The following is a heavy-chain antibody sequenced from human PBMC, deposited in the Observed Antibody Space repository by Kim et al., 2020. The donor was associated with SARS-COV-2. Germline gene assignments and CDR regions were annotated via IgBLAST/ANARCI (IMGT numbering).Heavy chain of an antibody. CDR3: ARDTPGQKAYDI. Sequence: DYAGSVESRITINEDTSRNQFSLQLNSVSPEDTAVYYCARDTPGQKAYDIWGQGTMVTVSS. J-gene: IGHJ3*02. V-gene: IGHV6-1*01.